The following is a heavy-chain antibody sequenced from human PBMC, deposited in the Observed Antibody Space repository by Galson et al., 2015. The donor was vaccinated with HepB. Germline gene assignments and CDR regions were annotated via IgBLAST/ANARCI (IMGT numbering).Heavy chain of an antibody. CDR3: ARTNDGYNYLDY. D-gene: IGHD5-24*01. J-gene: IGHJ4*02. Sequence: TLSLTCTVSGGSISSGGYYWSWIRQHPGKGLEWIGYIYYSGSTYYNPSLKSRVTISVDTSKNQFSLKLSSVTAADTAVYYCARTNDGYNYLDYWGQGTLVTVSS. V-gene: IGHV4-31*03. CDR1: GGSISSGGYY. CDR2: IYYSGST.